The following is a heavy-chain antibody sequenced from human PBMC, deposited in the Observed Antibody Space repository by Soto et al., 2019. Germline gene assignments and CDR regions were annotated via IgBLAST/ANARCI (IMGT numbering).Heavy chain of an antibody. CDR1: GGTFSSYA. CDR2: IIPIFGTA. J-gene: IGHJ4*02. CDR3: ARGVRYYDILTGPFDY. V-gene: IGHV1-69*13. Sequence: SVKVSCKASGGTFSSYAISWVRQAPGQGLEWMGGIIPIFGTANYAQKFQGRVTITADESTSTAYMELSSLRSEDTAVYYCARGVRYYDILTGPFDYWGQGTLVTVSS. D-gene: IGHD3-9*01.